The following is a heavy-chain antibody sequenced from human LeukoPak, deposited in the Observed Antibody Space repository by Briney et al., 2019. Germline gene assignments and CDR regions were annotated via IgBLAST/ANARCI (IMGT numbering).Heavy chain of an antibody. Sequence: ASVKVSCKASGYTFTSYYMHWVRQAPGQGLEWMGVINPSDRSTSYAQKFQSRVTMTRDTSTSTVYMELSSLRSEDTAVYYCAREGPRNYFDSSGPGPFDIWGQGTMVTVSS. D-gene: IGHD3-22*01. V-gene: IGHV1-46*01. CDR1: GYTFTSYY. J-gene: IGHJ3*02. CDR2: INPSDRST. CDR3: AREGPRNYFDSSGPGPFDI.